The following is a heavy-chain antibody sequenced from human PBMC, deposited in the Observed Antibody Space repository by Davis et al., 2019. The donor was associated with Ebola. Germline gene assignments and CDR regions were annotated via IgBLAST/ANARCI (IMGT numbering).Heavy chain of an antibody. V-gene: IGHV1-18*01. Sequence: AASVKVSCKASGYTFTSYGITWVRQAPGQGLDWMGWISAYNDNTNYAQKLQGRVTMTTDTSTSTAYMELRSLRSDDTAVYYCARGRGIVVVTATLYYYYGMDVWGQGTTVTVSS. CDR3: ARGRGIVVVTATLYYYYGMDV. D-gene: IGHD2-21*02. J-gene: IGHJ6*02. CDR1: GYTFTSYG. CDR2: ISAYNDNT.